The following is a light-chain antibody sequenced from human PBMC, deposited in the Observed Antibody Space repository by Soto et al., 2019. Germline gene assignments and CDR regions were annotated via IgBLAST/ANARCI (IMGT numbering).Light chain of an antibody. CDR2: AAS. J-gene: IGKJ1*01. CDR3: QQYHSWT. CDR1: QDISNY. V-gene: IGKV1-39*01. Sequence: DIQMTQSPSSLSASVGDRVTITCQASQDISNYLNWYQQKPGKAPKLLIYAASSLQSGVPSRFSGSGSGTDFTLTISSLQPDDLATYYCQQYHSWTFGQGTKVDIK.